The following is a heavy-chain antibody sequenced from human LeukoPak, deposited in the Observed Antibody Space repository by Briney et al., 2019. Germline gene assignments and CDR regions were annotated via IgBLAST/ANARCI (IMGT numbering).Heavy chain of an antibody. Sequence: SETLSLTCAVYGGSFSGYYWSWIRQPPGKGLEWIGEINHSGSTNYNPSLKSRVTISVDTSKNQFSLKLSSVTAADTAVYYCAREGYYGSGSKYGMDVWGQGTTVTVSS. J-gene: IGHJ6*02. CDR3: AREGYYGSGSKYGMDV. V-gene: IGHV4-34*01. CDR2: INHSGST. CDR1: GGSFSGYY. D-gene: IGHD3-10*01.